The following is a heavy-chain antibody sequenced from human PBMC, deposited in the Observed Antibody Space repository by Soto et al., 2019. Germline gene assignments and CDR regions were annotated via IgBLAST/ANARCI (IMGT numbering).Heavy chain of an antibody. CDR2: IYYSGST. Sequence: SETLSLTCTVSGGSISSYYWSWIRQPPGKGLEWIGYIYYSGSTNYNPSLKSRVTISVDTSKNQFSLKLSSVTAADTAVYYCARSYVSGNLYWFDPWGQGTLVTVSS. CDR1: GGSISSYY. J-gene: IGHJ5*02. D-gene: IGHD3-10*01. V-gene: IGHV4-59*01. CDR3: ARSYVSGNLYWFDP.